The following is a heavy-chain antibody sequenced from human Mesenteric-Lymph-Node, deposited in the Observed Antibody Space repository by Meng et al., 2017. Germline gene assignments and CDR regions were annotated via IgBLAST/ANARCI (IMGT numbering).Heavy chain of an antibody. Sequence: VKVSCKASGYTFTGYYMPWVRQAPGQGLEWMGGIIPIFGTANYAQKFQGRVTITADESTSTAYMELSSLRSEDTAVYYCVRGQYCSGGSCTYNAEYFHHWGQGTRVTVSS. V-gene: IGHV1-69*01. J-gene: IGHJ1*01. D-gene: IGHD2-15*01. CDR3: VRGQYCSGGSCTYNAEYFHH. CDR1: GYTFTGYY. CDR2: IIPIFGTA.